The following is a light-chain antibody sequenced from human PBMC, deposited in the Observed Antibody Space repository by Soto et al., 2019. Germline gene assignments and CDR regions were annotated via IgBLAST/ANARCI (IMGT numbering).Light chain of an antibody. CDR3: GTWDSSLSAVV. Sequence: QSVLTQPPSVSAAPGQTVTISCSGSSSNIGNNYVSWYQQLPGTAPKLLIYDNNKRPSEIPDRFSGSKSGTSATLGITGLQTGDEADYYCGTWDSSLSAVVFGGGTQLTVL. J-gene: IGLJ2*01. V-gene: IGLV1-51*01. CDR2: DNN. CDR1: SSNIGNNY.